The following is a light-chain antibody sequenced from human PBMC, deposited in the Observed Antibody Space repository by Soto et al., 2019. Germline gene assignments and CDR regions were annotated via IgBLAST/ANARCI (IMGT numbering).Light chain of an antibody. CDR2: EVN. CDR3: TSYADTRNFGVV. V-gene: IGLV2-8*01. Sequence: QSALTQPPSASGSPGQSITISCTGTSSDVGGYNYVSWYQQHPGKAPKLMIYEVNQRPSGVPDRFSGSKSDNTASLTVSGLQAEDEADYYCTSYADTRNFGVVFGGGTKLTVL. CDR1: SSDVGGYNY. J-gene: IGLJ2*01.